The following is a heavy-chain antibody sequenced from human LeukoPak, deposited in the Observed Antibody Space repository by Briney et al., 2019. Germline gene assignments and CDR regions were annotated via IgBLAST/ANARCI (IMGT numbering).Heavy chain of an antibody. Sequence: PGGSLRLSCAASGFTFSSYSMNWVRQAPGKGLEWVSSISSSSSYIYYADSVKGRFTISRDNAKNSLCLQMNSLRAEDTAVYYCARVEATISFYYYYMDVWGKGTTVTVSS. CDR3: ARVEATISFYYYYMDV. CDR2: ISSSSSYI. CDR1: GFTFSSYS. V-gene: IGHV3-21*01. D-gene: IGHD5-12*01. J-gene: IGHJ6*03.